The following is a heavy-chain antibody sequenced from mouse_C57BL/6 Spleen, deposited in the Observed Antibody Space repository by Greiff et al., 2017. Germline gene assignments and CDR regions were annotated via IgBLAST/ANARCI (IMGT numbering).Heavy chain of an antibody. J-gene: IGHJ3*01. CDR3: TRDYGDEGSGFAY. CDR2: IDPETGGT. V-gene: IGHV1-15*01. CDR1: GYTFTDYE. Sequence: QVQLQQSGAELVRPGASVTLSCKASGYTFTDYEMHWVKQTPVHGLEWIGAIDPETGGTAYNQKFKGKAILTADKSSSTAYMELRSLTSEDSAVYYCTRDYGDEGSGFAYWGQGTLVTVSA. D-gene: IGHD2-13*01.